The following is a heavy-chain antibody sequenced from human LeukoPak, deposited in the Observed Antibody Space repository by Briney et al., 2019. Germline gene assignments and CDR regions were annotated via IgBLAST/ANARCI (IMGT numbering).Heavy chain of an antibody. CDR1: GFTFTNYA. CDR3: AKEYYVLLVYALGGSFDY. CDR2: IGGSGDNT. V-gene: IGHV3-23*01. D-gene: IGHD2-8*02. J-gene: IGHJ4*02. Sequence: GGSLTLSCAASGFTFTNYAMSWVRQAPGKGLEWVSAIGGSGDNTYYADSVKGRFTISRENSKNTLNLQMNSLRAEDTAVYYCAKEYYVLLVYALGGSFDYWGRGTLVTVSS.